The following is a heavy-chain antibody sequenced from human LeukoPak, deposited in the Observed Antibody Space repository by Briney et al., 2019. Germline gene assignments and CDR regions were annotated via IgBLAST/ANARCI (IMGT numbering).Heavy chain of an antibody. CDR3: AREPSTVSWVDP. J-gene: IGHJ5*02. D-gene: IGHD2-8*02. Sequence: SETLSLTRTVSGRSISGYYGRWLRQPAGKGLEWIGRIYSSGSTNYNPPLKSRVTMSVDTSKNQFSLNRSSVPAADTAVYYCAREPSTVSWVDPWGQGTLVTVSS. V-gene: IGHV4-4*07. CDR2: IYSSGST. CDR1: GRSISGYY.